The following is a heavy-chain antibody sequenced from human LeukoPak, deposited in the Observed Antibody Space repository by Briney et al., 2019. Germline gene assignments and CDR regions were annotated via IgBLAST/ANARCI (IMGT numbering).Heavy chain of an antibody. J-gene: IGHJ4*02. CDR3: AREDYSGYDFYDY. Sequence: GGSLRLSCAASGFTFNNYAMSWVRQAPGKGLVWVSLINSDGSSRNYADSVKGRFTISRDNAKNTLYLQMNSLRVEDTAVYYCAREDYSGYDFYDYWGQGSLVTVSS. CDR2: INSDGSSR. D-gene: IGHD5-12*01. V-gene: IGHV3-74*01. CDR1: GFTFNNYA.